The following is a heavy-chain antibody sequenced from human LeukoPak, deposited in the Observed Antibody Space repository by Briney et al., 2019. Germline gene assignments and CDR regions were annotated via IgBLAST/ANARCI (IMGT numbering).Heavy chain of an antibody. CDR1: GGSFSGYY. CDR3: ARGDPGCRRAFDI. V-gene: IGHV4-34*01. J-gene: IGHJ3*02. Sequence: PSETLSLTCAVYGGSFSGYYWSWIRQPPGKGLEWIGEINHSGSTNYNPSLKSRVTISVDTSKNQFSLKLSSVTAADTAVYYCARGDPGCRRAFDIWGQGTMVTVSS. CDR2: INHSGST. D-gene: IGHD2-8*01.